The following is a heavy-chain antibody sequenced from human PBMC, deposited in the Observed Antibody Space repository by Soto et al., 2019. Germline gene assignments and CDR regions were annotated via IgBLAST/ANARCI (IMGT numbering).Heavy chain of an antibody. V-gene: IGHV3-74*01. CDR1: GFTFSSYA. J-gene: IGHJ6*02. CDR3: ARARYYHGMDV. Sequence: ILSCSASGFTFSSYAMHWVRQAPGKGLVWVSRINSDGSSTSYADSVKGRFTISRDNAKNTLYLQMNSLRAEDTAVYYCARARYYHGMDVWGQGTTVTVSS. CDR2: INSDGSST.